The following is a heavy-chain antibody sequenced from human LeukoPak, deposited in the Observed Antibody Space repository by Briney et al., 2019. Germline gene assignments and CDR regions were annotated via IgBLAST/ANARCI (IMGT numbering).Heavy chain of an antibody. V-gene: IGHV4-38-2*02. J-gene: IGHJ4*02. Sequence: SETLSLTCTVSGHSISSGYYWGWIRQPPGMGLEWIGSFYHGGNTYYNPSLKSRVTISVDTSKNQFSLKLNSMTAADTGVYYCVAGRPSLTTFDYWGQGTLVTVSS. CDR2: FYHGGNT. D-gene: IGHD1/OR15-1a*01. CDR1: GHSISSGYY. CDR3: VAGRPSLTTFDY.